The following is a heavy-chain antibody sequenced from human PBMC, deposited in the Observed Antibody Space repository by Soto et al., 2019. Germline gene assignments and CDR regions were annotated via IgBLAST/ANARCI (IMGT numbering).Heavy chain of an antibody. V-gene: IGHV3-23*01. J-gene: IGHJ6*02. CDR2: ISGSGGST. CDR1: GFTFSSYA. CDR3: AKGSFIAVAGTGGDYYYGMDV. Sequence: PGGSLRLSCAASGFTFSSYAMSWVRQAPGKGLEWVSAISGSGGSTYYADSVKGRFTISRDNSKNTLYLQMNSLRAEDTAVYYCAKGSFIAVAGTGGDYYYGMDVWGQGTTVTVSS. D-gene: IGHD6-19*01.